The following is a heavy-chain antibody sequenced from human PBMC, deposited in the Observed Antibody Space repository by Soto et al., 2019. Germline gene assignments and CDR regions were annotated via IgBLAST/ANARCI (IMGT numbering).Heavy chain of an antibody. D-gene: IGHD2-2*01. CDR2: IKKDGSEK. J-gene: IGHJ4*02. Sequence: GGSLRLSCAASGFTCSSYWMSWVRQAPGKGLEWGANIKKDGSEKNYVDSVKGRFTISRDNAKNSLYLQMNSLRAEDTAVYYCARGVYCSSTSCLFADYWGQGTLVTVSS. CDR3: ARGVYCSSTSCLFADY. CDR1: GFTCSSYW. V-gene: IGHV3-7*03.